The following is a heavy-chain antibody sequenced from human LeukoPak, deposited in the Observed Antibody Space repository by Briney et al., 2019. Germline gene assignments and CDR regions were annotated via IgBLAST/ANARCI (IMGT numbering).Heavy chain of an antibody. CDR2: IDQSGTT. D-gene: IGHD3-10*01. J-gene: IGHJ6*03. CDR3: ARPISYRSGSYRYYYYMDV. V-gene: IGHV4-34*01. Sequence: SETLSLTCAVYGGSFSGYHWSWIRQPPGKGLEWIGEIDQSGTTKNNPSLKSRVTMSKDTSKKQFSLNLRSVTAADTAVYYCARPISYRSGSYRYYYYMDVWGKGTTVTVSS. CDR1: GGSFSGYH.